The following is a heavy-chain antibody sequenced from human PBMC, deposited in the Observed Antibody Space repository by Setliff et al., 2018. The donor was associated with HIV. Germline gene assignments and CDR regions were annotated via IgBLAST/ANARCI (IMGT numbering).Heavy chain of an antibody. J-gene: IGHJ4*02. V-gene: IGHV1-46*01. CDR3: ARDRTAGYIYDYGY. CDR1: GYTFTSYC. CDR2: VNPSGGST. D-gene: IGHD3-16*01. Sequence: ASVKVSCKASGYTFTSYCIHWVRQAPGQGLEWLGLVNPSGGSTAYAQKFQGRVTMTSDTSTNTVYMDLSGLRSDDTAVYYCARDRTAGYIYDYGYWGQGTLVTGSS.